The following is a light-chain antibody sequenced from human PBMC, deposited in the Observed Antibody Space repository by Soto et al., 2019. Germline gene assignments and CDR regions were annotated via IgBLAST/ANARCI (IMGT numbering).Light chain of an antibody. V-gene: IGLV2-14*03. J-gene: IGLJ2*01. CDR3: SSYTSSSALIL. Sequence: QSVLTQPASVSGSPGQSITISCTRTSSDVGGYNYVSWYQQHPGNAPKLMIYDVNSRPSGVSNRFSGSKSGNTASLTISGLQAEDEADYYCSSYTSSSALILFGGGTKVTVL. CDR2: DVN. CDR1: SSDVGGYNY.